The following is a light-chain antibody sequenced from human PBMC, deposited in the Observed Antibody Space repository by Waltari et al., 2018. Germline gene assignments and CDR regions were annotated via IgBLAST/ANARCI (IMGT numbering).Light chain of an antibody. CDR3: PQSSSWPQT. J-gene: IGKJ5*01. CDR2: KAS. CDR1: QSISSW. Sequence: DIQMTQSPSTLSASVGDRVTITCRASQSISSWLAWYQQKPGKAPKLLIYKASSLESGVPSRFSGGGSGTDFTLTISSLQPDDFATHSRPQSSSWPQTFGQGTRLEIK. V-gene: IGKV1-5*03.